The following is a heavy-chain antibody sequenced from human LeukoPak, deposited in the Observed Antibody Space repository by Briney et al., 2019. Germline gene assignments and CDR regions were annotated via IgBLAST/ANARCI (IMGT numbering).Heavy chain of an antibody. D-gene: IGHD3-3*01. J-gene: IGHJ4*02. Sequence: ASVKVSCKASGYTFTGYYMHWVRQAPGQGLEWMGWINPNSGGTNFAQKFQGRVTMTRDTSISTAYMEVSRLTSGDTAIYYCARGGVDFSSGYAIDYWGQGTLVTVSS. V-gene: IGHV1-2*02. CDR3: ARGGVDFSSGYAIDY. CDR1: GYTFTGYY. CDR2: INPNSGGT.